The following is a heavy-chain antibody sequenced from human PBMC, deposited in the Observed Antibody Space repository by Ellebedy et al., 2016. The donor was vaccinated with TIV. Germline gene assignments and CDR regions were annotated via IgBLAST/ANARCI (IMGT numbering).Heavy chain of an antibody. CDR3: TKDINPVAGTPFDV. D-gene: IGHD6-19*01. J-gene: IGHJ4*02. V-gene: IGHV3-9*01. CDR2: FSWDGLSI. Sequence: GGSLRLXCAASELSLEDYAMHWVRQVPGTGLEWVPGFSWDGLSIEYADSVKGRFTISRDNAKNSLYLQMDSLRNEDTALYYCTKDINPVAGTPFDVWGQGTLVTVSS. CDR1: ELSLEDYA.